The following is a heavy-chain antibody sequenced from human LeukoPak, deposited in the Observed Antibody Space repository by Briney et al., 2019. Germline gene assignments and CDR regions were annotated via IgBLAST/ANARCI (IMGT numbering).Heavy chain of an antibody. CDR1: GFTFSSYS. CDR2: ISSSSSYI. Sequence: GGSLRLSCAASGFTFSSYSMNWVRRAPGKGLEWVSSISSSSSYIYYADSVKGRFTISRDNAKNSLYLQMNSLRAEDTAVYYCASPKKGYDPGAFDIWGQGTMVTVSS. D-gene: IGHD3-16*01. J-gene: IGHJ3*02. V-gene: IGHV3-21*01. CDR3: ASPKKGYDPGAFDI.